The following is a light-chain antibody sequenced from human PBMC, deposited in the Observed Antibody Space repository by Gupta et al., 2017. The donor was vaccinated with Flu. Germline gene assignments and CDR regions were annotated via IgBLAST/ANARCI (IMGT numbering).Light chain of an antibody. CDR1: SSNIGSNT. V-gene: IGLV1-44*01. J-gene: IGLJ2*01. Sequence: QSVLTQPPSASGTPGQRATISCSGSSSNIGSNTVNWYQQLPGTAPKLLIYSNNQRPSGVPDRFSGSKSGTSASLAISGLQSEDEADHYCAAWDDSLNGPHVVFGGGTKLTVL. CDR3: AAWDDSLNGPHVV. CDR2: SNN.